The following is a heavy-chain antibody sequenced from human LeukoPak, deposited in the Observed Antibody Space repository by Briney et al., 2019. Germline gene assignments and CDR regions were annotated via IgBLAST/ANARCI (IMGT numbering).Heavy chain of an antibody. J-gene: IGHJ3*02. CDR3: ARVLRYFDRGAFDI. CDR2: ISSSSSYI. Sequence: PGGSLRLSCAASGFTFSSYSMNWVRQAPGKGLEWVSSISSSSSYIHYADSVKGRFTISRDNAKNSLYLQMNSLRAEDTAVYYCARVLRYFDRGAFDIWGQGTMVTVSS. CDR1: GFTFSSYS. D-gene: IGHD3-9*01. V-gene: IGHV3-21*01.